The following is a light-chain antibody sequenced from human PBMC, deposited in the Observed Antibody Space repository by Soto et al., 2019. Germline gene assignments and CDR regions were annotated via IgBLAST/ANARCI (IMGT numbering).Light chain of an antibody. J-gene: IGKJ1*01. CDR3: PPYYNWPRT. V-gene: IGKV3-15*01. Sequence: PPTINESPGERATLSCRASQSGSSDLAGYQQKPGRAPRLLMYGASTRATGIPARFSGGGSGTEFTLTISSLLSEDFAVYYCPPYYNWPRTFGQATTVDI. CDR1: QSGSSD. CDR2: GAS.